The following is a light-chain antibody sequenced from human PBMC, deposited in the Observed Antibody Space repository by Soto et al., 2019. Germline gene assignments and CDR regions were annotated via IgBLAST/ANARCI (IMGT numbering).Light chain of an antibody. Sequence: DIEMTQSPSTLSASVGERITITCRASQSISNWLAWYQQKPGKAPKLLIYDASTLESGVPSRFRGSGSGTEFTLTVSSLQPDDFATYYCQQYDTFLYTFGQGTKLEIK. CDR3: QQYDTFLYT. J-gene: IGKJ2*01. V-gene: IGKV1-5*01. CDR2: DAS. CDR1: QSISNW.